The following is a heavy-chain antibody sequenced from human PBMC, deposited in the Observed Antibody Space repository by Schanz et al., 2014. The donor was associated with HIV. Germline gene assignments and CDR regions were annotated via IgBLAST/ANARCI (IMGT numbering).Heavy chain of an antibody. CDR1: GFIFSSYG. CDR2: IHSGGST. V-gene: IGHV3-66*01. CDR3: ARGLGY. J-gene: IGHJ4*02. Sequence: VQLVESGGGVVQPGRSLRLSCGASGFIFSSYGMSWVRQAPRKGLEWVSIIHSGGSTYYADSVKGRFTISRDSSKNTLFLQMNSLRAEDTAVYYCARGLGYWGQGTLVTVSS.